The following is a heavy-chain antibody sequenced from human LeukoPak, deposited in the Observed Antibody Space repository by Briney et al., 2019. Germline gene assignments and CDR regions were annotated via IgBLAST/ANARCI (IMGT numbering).Heavy chain of an antibody. J-gene: IGHJ4*02. CDR2: IYSGGTT. CDR1: GFSVSNNY. V-gene: IGHV3-53*01. CDR3: ARLYSYAFDY. Sequence: PGGPLRLSCAVSGFSVSNNYMSWVRQAPGKGLEWVSVIYSGGTTYYADSVKGRFTISRGNSKNTLYLQMNGLRGEDTALYYCARLYSYAFDYWGQGTLVTVSS. D-gene: IGHD5-18*01.